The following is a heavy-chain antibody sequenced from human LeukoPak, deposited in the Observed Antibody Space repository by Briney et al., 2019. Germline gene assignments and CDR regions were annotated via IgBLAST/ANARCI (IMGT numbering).Heavy chain of an antibody. Sequence: GRSLRLSCVASGFTFTSHSMHWVRQAPGKGLEWVAVVAHDEKTIFYADSLKGRFTVSRDNSKDTVYLQMNSLRDEDTAVYYCAREKQSGGTPFDYWGQGSLVTVSS. J-gene: IGHJ4*02. D-gene: IGHD1-26*01. V-gene: IGHV3-30*04. CDR3: AREKQSGGTPFDY. CDR1: GFTFTSHS. CDR2: VAHDEKTI.